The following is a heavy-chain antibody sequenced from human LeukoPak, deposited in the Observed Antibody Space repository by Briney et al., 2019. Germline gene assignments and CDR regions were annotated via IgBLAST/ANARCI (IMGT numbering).Heavy chain of an antibody. D-gene: IGHD2-2*01. J-gene: IGHJ4*02. CDR1: GYTFTSYG. Sequence: GASVKVSCKASGYTFTSYGISWVRQAPGQGLEWMGWISAYNGNTNYAQKLQGRVTITTDTSTSTAYMELRSLRSDDTAVYYCARALETGYCSSTSCQSDDYWGQGTLVTVSS. CDR2: ISAYNGNT. CDR3: ARALETGYCSSTSCQSDDY. V-gene: IGHV1-18*01.